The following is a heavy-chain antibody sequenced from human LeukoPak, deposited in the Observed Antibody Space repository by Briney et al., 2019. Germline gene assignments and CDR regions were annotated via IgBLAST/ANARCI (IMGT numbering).Heavy chain of an antibody. CDR2: VNYDGSEK. J-gene: IGHJ4*02. D-gene: IGHD1-26*01. CDR3: ARVSVGATNYFDF. V-gene: IGHV3-7*04. CDR1: GFTFSSYW. Sequence: GGPLRLSCAASGFTFSSYWMSWVRQAPGKGLEWVANVNYDGSEKYYVDSVKGRFTISRDNARNSLYLQMNSLRAEDTAVYYCARVSVGATNYFDFWGQGTLVTVSS.